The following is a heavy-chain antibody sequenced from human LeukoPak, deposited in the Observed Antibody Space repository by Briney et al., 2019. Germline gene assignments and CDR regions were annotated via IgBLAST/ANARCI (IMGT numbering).Heavy chain of an antibody. J-gene: IGHJ4*02. CDR1: GYTFTSYG. V-gene: IGHV1-69*05. CDR3: ARGPYGSGTSDY. CDR2: IIPIFGTA. Sequence: ASVKVSCKASGYTFTSYGISWVRQAPGQGLEWMGGIIPIFGTANYAQKFQRRVTITTDESTSTAYMELSSLRSEDTAVYYCARGPYGSGTSDYWGQGTLVTVSS. D-gene: IGHD3-10*01.